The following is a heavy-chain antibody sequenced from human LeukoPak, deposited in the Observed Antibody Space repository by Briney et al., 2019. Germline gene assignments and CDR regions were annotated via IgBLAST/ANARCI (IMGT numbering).Heavy chain of an antibody. D-gene: IGHD3/OR15-3a*01. J-gene: IGHJ1*01. CDR3: AKDRGTGFLHDWTVSS. CDR2: ISSSGSTI. CDR1: GFTFSSYE. Sequence: GGSLRLSCAASGFTFSSYEMNWVRQAPGKGLEWVSYISSSGSTIYYADSVKGRFTISRDNAKNSLYLQMNSLRAEDTALYYCAKDRGTGFLHDWTVSSWGRGTLVTVSS. V-gene: IGHV3-48*03.